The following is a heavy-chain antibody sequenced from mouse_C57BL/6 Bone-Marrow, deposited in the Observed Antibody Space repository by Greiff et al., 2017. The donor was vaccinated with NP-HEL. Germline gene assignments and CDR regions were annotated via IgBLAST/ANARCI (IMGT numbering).Heavy chain of an antibody. CDR3: ARGGDEDGYFWDFDV. CDR2: IDPNSGGT. Sequence: QVQLQQPGAELVKPGASVKLSCKASGYTFTSYWMHWVKQRPGRGLEWIGRIDPNSGGTKYNEKFKSKATLTVDKPSSTAYMQRRSLTSEDSAVYYCARGGDEDGYFWDFDVWGTGTTVTVSS. V-gene: IGHV1-72*01. D-gene: IGHD2-3*01. CDR1: GYTFTSYW. J-gene: IGHJ1*03.